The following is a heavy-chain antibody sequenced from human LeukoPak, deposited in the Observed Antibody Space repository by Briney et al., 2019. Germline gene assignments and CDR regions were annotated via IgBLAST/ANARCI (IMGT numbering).Heavy chain of an antibody. D-gene: IGHD6-13*01. CDR3: ARAHSSSWEY. J-gene: IGHJ4*02. V-gene: IGHV3-7*01. CDR1: GFTFSDYY. CDR2: IKEDGSEK. Sequence: GGSLRLSCAASGFTFSDYYMSWVRQAPGKGLEWVANIKEDGSEKYYVDSVKGRFTISRDNAKNSLYLQMNSLRAEDTAVYYCARAHSSSWEYWGQGTLVTVSS.